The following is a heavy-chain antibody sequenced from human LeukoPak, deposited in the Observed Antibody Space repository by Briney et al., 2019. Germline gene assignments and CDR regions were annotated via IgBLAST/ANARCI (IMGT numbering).Heavy chain of an antibody. J-gene: IGHJ5*02. CDR2: IYHSGST. CDR3: ARGYYGSGAYNWFDP. CDR1: GGSISSYY. Sequence: PSETLSLTCTVSGGSISSYYWSWIRQPPGKGLEWIGYIYHSGSTYYNPSLKSRVTISVDRSKNQFSLKLSSVTAADTAVYYCARGYYGSGAYNWFDPWGQGTLVTVSS. V-gene: IGHV4-59*12. D-gene: IGHD3-10*01.